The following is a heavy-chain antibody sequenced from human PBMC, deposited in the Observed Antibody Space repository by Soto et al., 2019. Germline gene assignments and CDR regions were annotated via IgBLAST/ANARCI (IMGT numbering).Heavy chain of an antibody. CDR1: GGTFSSYA. CDR2: IIPIFGTA. CDR3: ASYYYDSIYWFDP. V-gene: IGHV1-69*06. J-gene: IGHJ5*02. D-gene: IGHD3-22*01. Sequence: GASVKVSCKASGGTFSSYAISWVRQAPGQGLEWMGGIIPIFGTANYGQKFQGRVTITADKSTSTAYMELSSLRAEDTAVYYCASYYYDSIYWFDPWGQGTLVTVSS.